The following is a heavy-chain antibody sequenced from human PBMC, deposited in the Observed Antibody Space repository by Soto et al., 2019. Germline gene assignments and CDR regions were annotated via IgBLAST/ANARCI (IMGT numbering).Heavy chain of an antibody. V-gene: IGHV4-39*01. CDR2: IYYSGST. D-gene: IGHD6-19*01. J-gene: IGHJ6*02. Sequence: PSETLSLTCTVSGGSISSSSYYWGWIRQPPGKGLEWIGSIYYSGSTYYNPSLKSRVTISVDTSKNQFSLRLSSVTAADTAVYYCARHHYSSGWGAEVYYYYGMDVWGQGTTVTVSS. CDR1: GGSISSSSYY. CDR3: ARHHYSSGWGAEVYYYYGMDV.